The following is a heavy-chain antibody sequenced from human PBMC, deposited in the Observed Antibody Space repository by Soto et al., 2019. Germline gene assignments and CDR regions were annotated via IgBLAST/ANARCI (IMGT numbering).Heavy chain of an antibody. CDR1: GFTFSSYG. Sequence: QVQLVESGGGVVQPGRSLRLSCAASGFTFSSYGMHWVRQAPGKGLEWVAVIWYDGSNKYYADSVKGRFTISRDNSKNTLYLQKKSMREQVSAVYYCARAQGPHGSGSYSNYYYYNGMDVWGQGNTVTVSS. V-gene: IGHV3-33*01. D-gene: IGHD3-10*01. J-gene: IGHJ6*02. CDR3: ARAQGPHGSGSYSNYYYYNGMDV. CDR2: IWYDGSNK.